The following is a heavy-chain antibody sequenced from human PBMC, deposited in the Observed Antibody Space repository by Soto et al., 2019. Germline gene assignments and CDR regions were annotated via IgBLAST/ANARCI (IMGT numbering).Heavy chain of an antibody. CDR2: IDIAGDT. V-gene: IGHV3-13*01. CDR1: GFTFSSYD. Sequence: EVQLVESGGGLLQPGGSLRLSCAASGFTFSSYDIHWFRQAKGKGLEWVSAIDIAGDTHYSGSAKGRFVISRDNGKRYWVLHVNSLSGEDTAVYYCARYPCEWGMDVCGQGLTVTGSS. CDR3: ARYPCEWGMDV. J-gene: IGHJ6*01. D-gene: IGHD3-3*01.